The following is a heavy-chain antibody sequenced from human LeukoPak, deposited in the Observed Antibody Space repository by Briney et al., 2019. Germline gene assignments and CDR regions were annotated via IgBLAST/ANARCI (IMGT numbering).Heavy chain of an antibody. Sequence: PSETLSLTCAVYGGSVSGYYWSWIRQPPGKGLEWIGEINHSGSTNYNPSLKSRVTISVDTSKNQFSLKLSSVTAADTAVYYCARGKWSSGWYFDYWGQGTLVTVSS. J-gene: IGHJ4*02. D-gene: IGHD6-19*01. CDR2: INHSGST. CDR3: ARGKWSSGWYFDY. CDR1: GGSVSGYY. V-gene: IGHV4-34*01.